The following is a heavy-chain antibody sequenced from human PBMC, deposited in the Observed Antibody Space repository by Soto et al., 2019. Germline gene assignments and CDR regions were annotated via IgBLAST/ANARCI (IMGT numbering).Heavy chain of an antibody. CDR1: GFTFSSYW. J-gene: IGHJ3*02. CDR3: VREPRYCSGGSCSIMGDAFDI. Sequence: GGSLRLSCAASGFTFSSYWMHWVRQAPGKGLVWVSRINSDGSSTSYADSVKGRFTISRDNAKNTLYLQMNSLRAEDTAVYYCVREPRYCSGGSCSIMGDAFDIWGQGTMVTVSS. D-gene: IGHD2-15*01. V-gene: IGHV3-74*01. CDR2: INSDGSST.